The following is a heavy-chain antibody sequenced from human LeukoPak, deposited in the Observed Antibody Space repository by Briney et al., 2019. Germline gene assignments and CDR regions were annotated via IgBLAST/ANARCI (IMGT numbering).Heavy chain of an antibody. Sequence: PSETLSLTCTVSGGSISSYYWGWIRQPPGKGLEWIGSIYYSGSTYYNPSLKSRVTISVDTSKNQFSLKLSSVTAADTAVYYCASLYYYDSSGYYSLVNTYYFDYWGQGTLVTVSS. V-gene: IGHV4-39*01. CDR2: IYYSGST. J-gene: IGHJ4*02. CDR1: GGSISSYY. CDR3: ASLYYYDSSGYYSLVNTYYFDY. D-gene: IGHD3-22*01.